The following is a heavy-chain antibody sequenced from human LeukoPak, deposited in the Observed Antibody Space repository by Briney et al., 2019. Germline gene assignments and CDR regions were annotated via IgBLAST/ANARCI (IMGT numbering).Heavy chain of an antibody. D-gene: IGHD2-2*01. Sequence: SSETLSLTCAVYGGSFSGYYWSWIRQPAGKGLEWIGRIYTSGSTNYNPSLKSRVTISVDTSKNQFSLKLSSVTAADTAVYYCARGSLYCSSTSCSTSNWYFDLWGRGTLVTVSS. J-gene: IGHJ2*01. CDR1: GGSFSGYY. CDR2: IYTSGST. V-gene: IGHV4-59*10. CDR3: ARGSLYCSSTSCSTSNWYFDL.